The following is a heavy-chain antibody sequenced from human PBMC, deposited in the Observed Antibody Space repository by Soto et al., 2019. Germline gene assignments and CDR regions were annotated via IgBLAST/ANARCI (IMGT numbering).Heavy chain of an antibody. CDR2: ISHSGNT. J-gene: IGHJ4*02. Sequence: SETLSLTCAVSGGSLSDYYWSWIRQPPGKGLEWIGEISHSGNTNYNPSLKSRALISGDASKNQFSLRLSSVTAADTAVYYCARGGLGYCTSSTCYPFDYWGQRTLVTVSS. V-gene: IGHV4-34*01. CDR1: GGSLSDYY. CDR3: ARGGLGYCTSSTCYPFDY. D-gene: IGHD2-2*01.